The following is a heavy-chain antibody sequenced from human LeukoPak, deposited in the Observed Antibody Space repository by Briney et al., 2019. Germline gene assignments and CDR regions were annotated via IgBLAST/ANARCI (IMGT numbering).Heavy chain of an antibody. CDR3: ARDRTHAFDI. Sequence: GGSLRLSCAASGFTFSSYSMNWVRQAPGKGLEWVSCISKSSSYIDYAGSVKGRFTISRDNAKNSLYLQMNSLRAEDTAVYYCARDRTHAFDIWGQGTMVTVSS. CDR1: GFTFSSYS. J-gene: IGHJ3*02. D-gene: IGHD1-14*01. CDR2: ISKSSSYI. V-gene: IGHV3-21*01.